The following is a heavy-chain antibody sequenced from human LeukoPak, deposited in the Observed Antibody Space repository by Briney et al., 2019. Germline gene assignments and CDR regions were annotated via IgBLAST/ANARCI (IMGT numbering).Heavy chain of an antibody. J-gene: IGHJ4*02. V-gene: IGHV1-18*01. CDR1: GYTFSIYA. CDR2: ISAYNGNT. Sequence: ASVKVSCKASGYTFSIYAISWVRQAPGQGLEWMGWISAYNGNTDYAQKFQGRVTMTTDTSTSTAYMELRSLRSDDTAMYYCARVVGLNEWELHYWGQGTLVTVSS. D-gene: IGHD1-26*01. CDR3: ARVVGLNEWELHY.